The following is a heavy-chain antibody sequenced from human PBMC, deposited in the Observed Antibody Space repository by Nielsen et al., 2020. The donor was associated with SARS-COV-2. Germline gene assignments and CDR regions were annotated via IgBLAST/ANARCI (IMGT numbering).Heavy chain of an antibody. J-gene: IGHJ5*02. V-gene: IGHV1-69-2*01. D-gene: IGHD5-18*01. CDR3: ATYRGGIQLWFGFDP. CDR2: VDPEDGET. Sequence: WVRQAPGQGLEWMGLVDPEDGETIYAEKFQGRVTITADTSTDTAYMELSSLRSEDTAVYYCATYRGGIQLWFGFDPWGQGTLVTVSS.